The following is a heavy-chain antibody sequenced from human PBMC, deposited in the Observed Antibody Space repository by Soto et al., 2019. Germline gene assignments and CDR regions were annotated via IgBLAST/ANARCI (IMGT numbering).Heavy chain of an antibody. V-gene: IGHV3-30*03. CDR3: ALTRRSSLLEVAGPGFEY. J-gene: IGHJ4*02. Sequence: PXGSLSLSCAASRWNFGVFGMHWVRQAPGNGLEWLSVLSYEGSEEYYADSVRGRFTISRDNSKNTLFLQMDSLRVDDTGVYYCALTRRSSLLEVAGPGFEYWGQGTLVTVSS. CDR2: LSYEGSEE. CDR1: RWNFGVFG. D-gene: IGHD6-19*01.